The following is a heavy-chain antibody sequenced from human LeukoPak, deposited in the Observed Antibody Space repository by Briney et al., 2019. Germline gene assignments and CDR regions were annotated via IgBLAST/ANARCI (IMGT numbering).Heavy chain of an antibody. D-gene: IGHD2-15*01. Sequence: PGGSLRLSCAASGFTFSDYYMSWIRQAPGKGLEWVSYISSRGSAIYYADSVKGRFTISRDNAKNSLYLQMNSLRAEDTAVYYCARAIQGYCSGSNCTGGGYWGQGTLVTVSS. J-gene: IGHJ4*02. CDR3: ARAIQGYCSGSNCTGGGY. CDR1: GFTFSDYY. V-gene: IGHV3-11*01. CDR2: ISSRGSAI.